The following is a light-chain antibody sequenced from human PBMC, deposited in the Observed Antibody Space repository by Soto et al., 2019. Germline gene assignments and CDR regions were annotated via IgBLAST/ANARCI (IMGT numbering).Light chain of an antibody. CDR1: SSDIGGYNY. CDR3: CSYAGSSTYV. Sequence: QSVLTQPPSASGSPGQSVTISCTGGSSDIGGYNYVSWYQQHPGKAPKLMIYEGSKRPSGVSNRFSGSKSGNTASLTISGLQAEDEADYYCCSYAGSSTYVFGTGTKVTVL. V-gene: IGLV2-23*01. CDR2: EGS. J-gene: IGLJ1*01.